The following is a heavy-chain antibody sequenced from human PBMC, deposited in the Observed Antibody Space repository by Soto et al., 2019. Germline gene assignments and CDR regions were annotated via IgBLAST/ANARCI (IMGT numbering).Heavy chain of an antibody. CDR3: ARSTNAVAGNFDL. CDR1: GDSISSHNW. Sequence: SETLSLTCTVSGDSISSHNWWSWVRQTPAKGLEWIVDIYRTGNTNYNPSLKSRISISLDKSKNHFSLNLTSVSAADTAVYFCARSTNAVAGNFDLWGQGAPVTVSS. J-gene: IGHJ4*02. V-gene: IGHV4-4*02. D-gene: IGHD6-19*01. CDR2: IYRTGNT.